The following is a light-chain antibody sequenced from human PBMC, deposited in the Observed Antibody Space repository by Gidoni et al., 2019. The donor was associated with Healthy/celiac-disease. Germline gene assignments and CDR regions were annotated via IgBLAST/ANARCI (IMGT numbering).Light chain of an antibody. CDR1: SLRSYY. J-gene: IGLJ2*01. Sequence: SSELTQDPAVSVALGKTVRITCQGDSLRSYYASWYQQKPGQAPVLVIYGTNNRPSGIPDRFSASSSGNTASLTITGAQAEDEADYDCNSRDSSGNHLDVVFGGGTKLTVL. CDR2: GTN. V-gene: IGLV3-19*01. CDR3: NSRDSSGNHLDVV.